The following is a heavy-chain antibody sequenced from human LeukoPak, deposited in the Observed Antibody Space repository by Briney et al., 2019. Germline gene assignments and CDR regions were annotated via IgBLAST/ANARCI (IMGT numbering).Heavy chain of an antibody. J-gene: IGHJ6*02. CDR2: ISYDGGNK. CDR3: ARGPEVVPAAIVDYYYYYGMDV. D-gene: IGHD2-2*01. Sequence: GGALRLSCAASGFTFISYAMHCVRQAPGKGLERVAVISYDGGNKYYVDCVKGRFTISRDNSKNSLYLQMNSLSAEETAVYYCARGPEVVPAAIVDYYYYYGMDVWGQGTTVTVSS. CDR1: GFTFISYA. V-gene: IGHV3-30*04.